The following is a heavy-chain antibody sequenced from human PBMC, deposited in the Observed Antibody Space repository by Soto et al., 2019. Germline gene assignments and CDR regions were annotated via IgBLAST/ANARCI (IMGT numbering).Heavy chain of an antibody. CDR1: GGTFSSYA. V-gene: IGHV1-69*13. Sequence: GASVKVSCKASGGTFSSYAISWVRQAPGQGLEWMGGIIPIFGTANYAQKFQGRVTITADESTSTAYMELSSLRSEDTAVSYCARDGVFFYSYGYLMYYWGQGTLVTVSS. CDR2: IIPIFGTA. D-gene: IGHD5-18*01. CDR3: ARDGVFFYSYGYLMYY. J-gene: IGHJ4*02.